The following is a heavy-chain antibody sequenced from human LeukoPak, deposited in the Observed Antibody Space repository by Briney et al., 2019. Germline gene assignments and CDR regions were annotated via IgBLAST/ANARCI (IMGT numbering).Heavy chain of an antibody. J-gene: IGHJ6*03. D-gene: IGHD6-19*01. V-gene: IGHV1-8*01. CDR2: MNPNSGNT. CDR3: AKIAVAGTGYYYYYMDV. CDR1: GYTFTSYD. Sequence: ASVKVSCKASGYTFTSYDINWVRQATGQGLEWMRWMNPNSGNTGYAQKFQGRVTMTRNTSISTAYMELSSLRSEDTAVYYCAKIAVAGTGYYYYYMDVWGTGTTVTVSS.